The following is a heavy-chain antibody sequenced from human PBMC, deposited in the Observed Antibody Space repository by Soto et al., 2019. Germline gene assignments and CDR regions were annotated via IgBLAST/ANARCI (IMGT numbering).Heavy chain of an antibody. CDR2: FDPEDGET. CDR3: AMTTIGGVDFGY. CDR1: GYTLTELS. V-gene: IGHV1-24*01. Sequence: VSVKVSCKVSGYTLTELSMHWVRQAPGKGLEWMGGFDPEDGETIYAQKFQGRVTMTEDTSTDTAYMELSSLRSEDTAVYYCAMTTIGGVDFGYWGQGTLVTVSS. D-gene: IGHD3-16*01. J-gene: IGHJ4*02.